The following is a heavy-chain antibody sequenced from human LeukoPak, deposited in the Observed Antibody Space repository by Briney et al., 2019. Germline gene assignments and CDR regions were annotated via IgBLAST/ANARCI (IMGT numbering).Heavy chain of an antibody. J-gene: IGHJ4*02. CDR3: AKGPIVATITAPFDY. CDR2: ISGSGGST. V-gene: IGHV3-23*01. D-gene: IGHD5-12*01. Sequence: GGSLRLSCAASGFTFSSYGMSWVRRAPGKGLEWVSAISGSGGSTYYADSVKGRFTISRDNSKNTLYLQMNSLRAEDTAVYYCAKGPIVATITAPFDYWGQGTLVTVSS. CDR1: GFTFSSYG.